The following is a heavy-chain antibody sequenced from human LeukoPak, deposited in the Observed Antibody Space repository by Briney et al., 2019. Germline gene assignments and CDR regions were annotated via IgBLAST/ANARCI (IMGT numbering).Heavy chain of an antibody. CDR2: IYSDGRI. CDR3: ARESGYSYGLAGFFDY. V-gene: IGHV3-53*01. J-gene: IGHJ4*02. D-gene: IGHD5-18*01. Sequence: GGSLTLSCAASGFTISSNYMSWVRQAPGPGLEWVSVIYSDGRIHSADSVKGRFTISRDDSKNTLSLQMNSLRAEDTAVYYCARESGYSYGLAGFFDYWGQGTLVTVSS. CDR1: GFTISSNY.